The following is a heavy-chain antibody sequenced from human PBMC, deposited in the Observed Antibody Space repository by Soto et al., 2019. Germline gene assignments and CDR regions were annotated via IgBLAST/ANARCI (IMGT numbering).Heavy chain of an antibody. CDR1: GGSISSGGYS. D-gene: IGHD3-22*01. CDR3: ARVLPYYYDSSGYDY. V-gene: IGHV4-30-2*01. J-gene: IGHJ4*02. Sequence: SETLSLTCAVSGGSISSGGYSWTWIRQPPGKGLEWIGYIYHSGSTNYNPSLKSRVTISVDTSKNQFSLKLSSVTAADTAVYYCARVLPYYYDSSGYDYWGQGTLVTVSS. CDR2: IYHSGST.